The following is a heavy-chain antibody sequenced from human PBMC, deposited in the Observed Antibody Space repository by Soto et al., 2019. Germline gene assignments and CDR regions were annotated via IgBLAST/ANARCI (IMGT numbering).Heavy chain of an antibody. CDR1: AITLRPSA. Sequence: GESLRLPWAASAITLRPSAMSWFRQAPGKGLEWVSALRGSGDSTFYADSVKGRFTISRDNSKNTLYLQMNSLRAEDTAVYYCAKDPGYFTMVRGDSLSLWGQGSLVPVSA. V-gene: IGHV3-23*01. CDR2: LRGSGDST. D-gene: IGHD3-10*01. J-gene: IGHJ1*01. CDR3: AKDPGYFTMVRGDSLSL.